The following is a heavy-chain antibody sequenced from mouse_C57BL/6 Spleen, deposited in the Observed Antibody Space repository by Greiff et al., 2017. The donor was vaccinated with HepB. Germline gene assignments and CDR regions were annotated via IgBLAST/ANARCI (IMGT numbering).Heavy chain of an antibody. V-gene: IGHV5-17*01. CDR3: ARGGTLLFDAMDY. CDR1: GFTFSDYG. Sequence: EVQVVESGGGLVKPGGSLKLSCAASGFTFSDYGMHWVRQAPEKGLEWVAYISSGSSTIYYADTVKGRFTISRDNAKNTLFLQMTSLRSEDTAMYYCARGGTLLFDAMDYWGQGTSVTVSS. CDR2: ISSGSSTI. J-gene: IGHJ4*01. D-gene: IGHD2-10*01.